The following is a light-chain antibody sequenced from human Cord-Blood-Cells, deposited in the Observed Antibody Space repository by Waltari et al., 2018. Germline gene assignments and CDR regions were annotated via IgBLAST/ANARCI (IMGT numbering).Light chain of an antibody. V-gene: IGKV1-39*01. CDR2: ASS. CDR1: QSISSY. J-gene: IGKJ4*01. Sequence: DIQMTQSPSSLSASVGDRVTITCRAIQSISSYLNWYQQKPGKAPNLLIYASSSLQSGVPSRFSGSGSGTDCTLTISSLQPEDFATYYCQQSYSTLTFGGGTKVEIK. CDR3: QQSYSTLT.